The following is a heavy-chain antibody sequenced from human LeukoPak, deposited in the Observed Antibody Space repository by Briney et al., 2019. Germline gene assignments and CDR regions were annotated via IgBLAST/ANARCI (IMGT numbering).Heavy chain of an antibody. CDR2: ISWNSGSI. CDR1: GFTFDDYA. J-gene: IGHJ3*02. CDR3: AKDYSGSGKRGGAFDI. D-gene: IGHD1-1*01. V-gene: IGHV3-9*03. Sequence: GGSLRLSCAASGFTFDDYAMHWVRQAPGKGLEWVSGISWNSGSIGYADSVKGRFTISRDNAKNSLYLQMNSLRAEDMALYYCAKDYSGSGKRGGAFDIWGQGTMVTVSS.